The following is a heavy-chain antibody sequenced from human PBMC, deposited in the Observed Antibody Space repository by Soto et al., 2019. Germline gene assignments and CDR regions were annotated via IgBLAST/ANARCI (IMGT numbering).Heavy chain of an antibody. Sequence: VKVSCKASGFTFTSSAVQWVRQARGQRLEWIGWIVVGSGNTNYAQKFQERVTITRDMSTSTAYMELSSLRSEDTAVYYCAADAYSSSWTGFDYWGQGTLVTVSS. CDR3: AADAYSSSWTGFDY. J-gene: IGHJ4*02. CDR1: GFTFTSSA. D-gene: IGHD6-13*01. V-gene: IGHV1-58*01. CDR2: IVVGSGNT.